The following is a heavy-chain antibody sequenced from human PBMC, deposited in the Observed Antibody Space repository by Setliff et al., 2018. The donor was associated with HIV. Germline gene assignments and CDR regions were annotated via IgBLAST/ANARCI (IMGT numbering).Heavy chain of an antibody. Sequence: GASVKVSCKASGYTLTGYYMHWVRQAPGQGLEWMGWINPNNGDTNYAQHFQDRVSMTRDTSISTVYMELSRLGSDDTAVYYCARSGAGYSTGPLYYYMDVWGKGTTVTVSS. CDR1: GYTLTGYY. CDR3: ARSGAGYSTGPLYYYMDV. J-gene: IGHJ6*03. V-gene: IGHV1-2*02. D-gene: IGHD5-18*01. CDR2: INPNNGDT.